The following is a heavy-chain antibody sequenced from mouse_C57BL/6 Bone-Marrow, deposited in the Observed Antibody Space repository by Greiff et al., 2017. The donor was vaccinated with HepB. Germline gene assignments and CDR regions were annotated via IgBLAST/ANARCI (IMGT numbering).Heavy chain of an antibody. V-gene: IGHV5-12*01. CDR1: GFTFSDYY. D-gene: IGHD4-1*01. CDR3: ARLELGLDY. J-gene: IGHJ2*01. CDR2: ISNGGGST. Sequence: EVKVEESGGGLVQPGGSLKLSCAASGFTFSDYYMYWVRQTPEKRLEWVAYISNGGGSTYYPDTVKGRFTISRDNAKNTLYLQMSRLKSEDTAMYYCARLELGLDYWGQGTTLTVSS.